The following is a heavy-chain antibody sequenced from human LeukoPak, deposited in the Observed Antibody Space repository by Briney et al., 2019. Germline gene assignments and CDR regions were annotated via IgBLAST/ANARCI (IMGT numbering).Heavy chain of an antibody. CDR2: IWYDGSNK. Sequence: GGSLRLSCAASGFTFSSYGMHWVRQAPGKGLEWVAVIWYDGSNKYYADSVKGRFTISRDNSKSTLFLQMNSLRAEDTAVYYCASRAGYTGSWSAFDYWGQGTLVTVSA. J-gene: IGHJ4*02. V-gene: IGHV3-33*01. CDR1: GFTFSSYG. CDR3: ASRAGYTGSWSAFDY. D-gene: IGHD6-13*01.